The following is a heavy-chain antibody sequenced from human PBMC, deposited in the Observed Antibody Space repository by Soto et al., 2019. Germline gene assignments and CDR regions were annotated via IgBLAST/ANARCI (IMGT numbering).Heavy chain of an antibody. Sequence: QVQLQESGPGLVKPSETLSLTCTVSGGSISSYYWSWIRQPPGKGLEWIGDIYYSGSTNYNPSLKSRAAISVDTSKNQFSLKLSSVTAADTAVYYCARHSYYYYGMDVWGQGTTVTVSS. CDR2: IYYSGST. CDR1: GGSISSYY. CDR3: ARHSYYYYGMDV. V-gene: IGHV4-59*08. J-gene: IGHJ6*02.